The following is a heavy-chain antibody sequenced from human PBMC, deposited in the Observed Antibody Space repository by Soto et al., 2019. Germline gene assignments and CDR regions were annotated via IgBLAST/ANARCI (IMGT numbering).Heavy chain of an antibody. CDR3: ARDRLTTDYGMDV. V-gene: IGHV3-7*01. CDR1: GFTFSSYW. D-gene: IGHD4-17*01. CDR2: IKQDGSEK. J-gene: IGHJ6*02. Sequence: ESGGGLVQPGGSLRLSCAASGFTFSSYWMSWVRQAPGKGLEWVANIKQDGSEKYYVDSVKGRFTISRDNAKNSLYLQMNSLRAEDTAVYYCARDRLTTDYGMDVWGQGTTVTVSS.